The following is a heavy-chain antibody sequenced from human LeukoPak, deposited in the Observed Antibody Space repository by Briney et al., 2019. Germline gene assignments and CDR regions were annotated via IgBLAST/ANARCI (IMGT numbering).Heavy chain of an antibody. CDR3: AKKAGFCESGNCLGGFDF. Sequence: GGSLRLSCAVSGFTFSHYGLHWVRQAPGKGLEWVTFIRYDGNNKYYADSVKGRFTISRDNSKNTLYLQMNSLRAEDTAVYYCAKKAGFCESGNCLGGFDFWGQGTMVTVSS. CDR2: IRYDGNNK. J-gene: IGHJ3*01. CDR1: GFTFSHYG. D-gene: IGHD2-15*01. V-gene: IGHV3-30*02.